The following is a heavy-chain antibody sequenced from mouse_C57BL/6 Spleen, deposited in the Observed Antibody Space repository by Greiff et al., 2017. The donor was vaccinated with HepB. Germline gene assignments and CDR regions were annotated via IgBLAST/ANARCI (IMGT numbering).Heavy chain of an antibody. CDR1: GFTFSSYA. CDR3: ARVYAMDY. J-gene: IGHJ4*01. Sequence: DVKLVESGGGLVKPGGSLKLSCAASGFTFSSYAMSWVRQTPEKRLEWVATISDGGSYTYYPDNVKGRFTISRDNAKNNLYLQMSHLKSEDTAMYYCARVYAMDYWGQGTSVTVSS. V-gene: IGHV5-4*03. CDR2: ISDGGSYT.